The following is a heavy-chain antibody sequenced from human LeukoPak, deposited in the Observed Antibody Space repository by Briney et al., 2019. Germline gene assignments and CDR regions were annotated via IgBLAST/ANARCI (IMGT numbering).Heavy chain of an antibody. Sequence: GESLKISCKVSGDNFASYRIGWVRQMPGKGLEWMGIIYPGDSDTRYSPSFQGQVTISADKSISTAYLQWSSLKASDTAMYYCARGDYGDFRVFYTLFDYWGQGTLVTVSS. V-gene: IGHV5-51*01. CDR1: GDNFASYR. J-gene: IGHJ4*02. D-gene: IGHD4-17*01. CDR2: IYPGDSDT. CDR3: ARGDYGDFRVFYTLFDY.